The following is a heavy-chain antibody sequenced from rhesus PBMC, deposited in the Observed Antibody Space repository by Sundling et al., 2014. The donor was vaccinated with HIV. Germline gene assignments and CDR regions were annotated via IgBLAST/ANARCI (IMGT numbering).Heavy chain of an antibody. CDR1: GVSMADYY. Sequence: QVQLQESGPGLVKPSETLSLTCHVSGVSMADYYWSWIRQAPGKGLEWIGGIYGSDGNTEYNPSLKSRVTISKDTSKNHFSLRLSSVTAADTAVYYCARTHTVGTYFDYWGQGVLVTVSS. V-gene: IGHV4-160*01. CDR3: ARTHTVGTYFDY. J-gene: IGHJ4*01. D-gene: IGHD5-24*01. CDR2: IYGSDGNT.